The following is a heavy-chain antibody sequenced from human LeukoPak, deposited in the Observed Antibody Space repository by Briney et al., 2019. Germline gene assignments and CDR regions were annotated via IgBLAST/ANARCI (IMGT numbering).Heavy chain of an antibody. CDR2: IYYSGST. D-gene: IGHD2-15*01. CDR3: ARQVVVTGGRGAFDI. J-gene: IGHJ3*02. V-gene: IGHV4-39*01. Sequence: SETLSLTCTVSGGSLSSSSYYWGWISQPPGKGLEWIGSIYYSGSTYYNPSLKSRVTISVDTSKNQFSLKLSSVTAADTAVYYCARQVVVTGGRGAFDIWGQGTMVTVSS. CDR1: GGSLSSSSYY.